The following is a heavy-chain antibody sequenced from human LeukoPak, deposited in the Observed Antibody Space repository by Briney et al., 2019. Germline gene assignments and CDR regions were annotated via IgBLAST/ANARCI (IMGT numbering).Heavy chain of an antibody. Sequence: GGSLRLSCAASGFTFSDYAMSWVRQAPGKGLEWVSAISGSGGTTIYADSVTGRFTISRDNSENTLYLQMNSLRVEDTAVYYCVPQPSRIAVAVAYFDYWGQGTLVTVSS. CDR2: ISGSGGTT. D-gene: IGHD6-19*01. V-gene: IGHV3-23*01. J-gene: IGHJ4*02. CDR1: GFTFSDYA. CDR3: VPQPSRIAVAVAYFDY.